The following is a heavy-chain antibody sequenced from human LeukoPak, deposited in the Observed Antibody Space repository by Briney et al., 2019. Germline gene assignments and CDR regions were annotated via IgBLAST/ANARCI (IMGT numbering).Heavy chain of an antibody. V-gene: IGHV4-59*01. CDR2: IYYSGST. CDR1: GGSISSYY. CDR3: ARVLGYGSGSRLGN. J-gene: IGHJ4*02. D-gene: IGHD3-10*01. Sequence: SETLSLTCTVSGGSISSYYWSWIRKPPGKGLEGIGYIYYSGSTNYNPSLKSRVTISVDTSKNQFSLKLSSVTAADTAVYYCARVLGYGSGSRLGNWGQGTLVTVSS.